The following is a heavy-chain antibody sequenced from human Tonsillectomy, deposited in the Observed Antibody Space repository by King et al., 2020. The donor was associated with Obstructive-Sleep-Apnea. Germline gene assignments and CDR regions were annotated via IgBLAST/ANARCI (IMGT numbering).Heavy chain of an antibody. D-gene: IGHD2-2*01. CDR1: GYSISSAYY. J-gene: IGHJ3*02. CDR2: LYHGGRT. V-gene: IGHV4-38-2*02. CDR3: ASGIGVGQDAFDI. Sequence: VQLQESGPGLVKPSETLSLSCTVSGYSISSAYYWGWIRQPPGKGLEWIGSLYHGGRTYYNPSLKSRITISVDTSKNQFSLKLSSVTAADTAVYYCASGIGVGQDAFDIWGQGTMVTVSS.